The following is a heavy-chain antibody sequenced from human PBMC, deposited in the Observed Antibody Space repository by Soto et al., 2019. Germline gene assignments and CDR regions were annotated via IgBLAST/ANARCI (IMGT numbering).Heavy chain of an antibody. D-gene: IGHD6-19*01. CDR3: ARVGSSGWYRDFWSDP. V-gene: IGHV3-7*01. J-gene: IGHJ5*02. CDR2: IKQDGSEK. CDR1: GFTFSSYW. Sequence: GGSLRLSCAASGFTFSSYWMSWVRQAPGKGLEWVANIKQDGSEKYYVDSVKGRFTISRDNAKNSLYLQMNSLRAEDTAVYYCARVGSSGWYRDFWSDPWGQGTLVTVSS.